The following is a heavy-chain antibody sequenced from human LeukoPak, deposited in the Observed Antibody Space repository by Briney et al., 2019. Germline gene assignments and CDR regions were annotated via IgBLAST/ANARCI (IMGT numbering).Heavy chain of an antibody. CDR2: IKQDGSEK. V-gene: IGHV3-7*01. D-gene: IGHD6-19*01. CDR3: ARASSGWDY. CDR1: GFTFRSHW. J-gene: IGHJ4*02. Sequence: GGSLRLSCAAPGFTFRSHWMSWVRQAPGKGLEWVANIKQDGSEKYYVDPVKGRFTISRDNAKNSLYLQMNSLRAEDTAVYYCARASSGWDYWGQGTLVTVSS.